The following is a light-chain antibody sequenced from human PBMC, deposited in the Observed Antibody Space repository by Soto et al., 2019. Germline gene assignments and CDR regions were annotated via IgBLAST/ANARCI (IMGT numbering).Light chain of an antibody. J-gene: IGLJ1*01. CDR2: ERS. CDR1: SSDFGTNNL. Sequence: QSVLAQPASVSGSPEQSITISCTGASSDFGTNNLVSWYQHHPGKVPNLIIYERSKRPSGVSDRFSGSKSGNTASLTISGLQADDVSDYYCCSFLSSFTHVFCAGINFAVL. V-gene: IGLV2-23*01. CDR3: CSFLSSFTHV.